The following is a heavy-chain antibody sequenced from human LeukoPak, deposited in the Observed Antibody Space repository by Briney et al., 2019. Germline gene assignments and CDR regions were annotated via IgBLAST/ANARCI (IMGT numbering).Heavy chain of an antibody. D-gene: IGHD3-10*01. CDR3: AKAGGIERGLWFGRDTYYYLDV. CDR1: GFTFDDYA. Sequence: PGGSLRLSCTASGFTFDDYAMQWVRQAPGKGLEWVSGINWNGHSIGYADSVKGRFTISRDNAKNSLYLQMNSLTAEDTALYYCAKAGGIERGLWFGRDTYYYLDVWGKGTTVTVSS. CDR2: INWNGHSI. V-gene: IGHV3-9*01. J-gene: IGHJ6*03.